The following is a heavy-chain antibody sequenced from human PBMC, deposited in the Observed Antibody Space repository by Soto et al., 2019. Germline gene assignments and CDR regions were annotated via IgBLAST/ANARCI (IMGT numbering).Heavy chain of an antibody. CDR3: VRGWFGPDV. V-gene: IGHV3-74*01. D-gene: IGHD3-10*01. CDR1: GFTLSGRS. Sequence: EVQLVESGGGLVQPGGSLRLCCAASGFTLSGRSMHWVRQAPGKGLVWVSGIDNAGTDSTYADSVKGRFTSSRDNAKNMLYLQMNRLRVEDTAVYYCVRGWFGPDVWVKGTTVTVSS. J-gene: IGHJ6*04. CDR2: IDNAGTDS.